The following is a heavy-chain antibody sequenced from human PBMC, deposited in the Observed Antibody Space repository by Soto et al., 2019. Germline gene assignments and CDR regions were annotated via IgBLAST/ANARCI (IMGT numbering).Heavy chain of an antibody. V-gene: IGHV4-38-2*02. D-gene: IGHD2-15*01. CDR2: IYHSGST. Sequence: SETLSLTCAVSGYSISSGYYWGWIRQPPGKGLEWIGSIYHSGSTYYNPSLKSRVTISVDTSKNQFSLKLSSVTAADTAVYYCARDKHGNTFDYWGQGTLVTVYS. J-gene: IGHJ4*02. CDR3: ARDKHGNTFDY. CDR1: GYSISSGYY.